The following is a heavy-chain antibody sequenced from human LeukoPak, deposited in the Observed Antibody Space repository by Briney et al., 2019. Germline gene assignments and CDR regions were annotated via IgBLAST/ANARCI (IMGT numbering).Heavy chain of an antibody. CDR2: ISSSSGYI. Sequence: GGSLRLSCAASGFTFSSYTMNWVRQAPGMGLEWVSSISSSSGYIYYADSVKGRFTISRDNSKNTLYLQMNSLRAEDTAVYYCAKDFPRGTYYFDYWGQGTLVTVSS. CDR1: GFTFSSYT. J-gene: IGHJ4*02. V-gene: IGHV3-21*04. CDR3: AKDFPRGTYYFDY. D-gene: IGHD3-16*01.